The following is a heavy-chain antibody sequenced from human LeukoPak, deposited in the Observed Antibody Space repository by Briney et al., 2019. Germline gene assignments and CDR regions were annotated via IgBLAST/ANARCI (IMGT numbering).Heavy chain of an antibody. J-gene: IGHJ6*02. V-gene: IGHV3-64D*08. CDR2: ISDSGGTA. D-gene: IGHD2-15*01. Sequence: PGGSLRLSCAASGLTVSSYAMHWVRQAPGKAQEYVSAISDSGGTASHAASVGGRFPISRDNSKYTLYLRMCSLRAEDTAVYFCVRGYSFGPYGMDVWGQGTTVTVSS. CDR3: VRGYSFGPYGMDV. CDR1: GLTVSSYA.